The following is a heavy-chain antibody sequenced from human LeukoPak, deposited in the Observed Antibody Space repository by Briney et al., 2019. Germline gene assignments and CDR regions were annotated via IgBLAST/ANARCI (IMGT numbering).Heavy chain of an antibody. CDR3: ARDQYIYSDSSGYYDY. CDR1: GGSISSYY. J-gene: IGHJ4*02. V-gene: IGHV4-4*07. CDR2: IHTSGST. D-gene: IGHD3-22*01. Sequence: KPSETLSLTCTVSGGSISSYYWSWIRQPAGKGLEWIGRIHTSGSTNYNPSLKSRVTMSVDTSKNQFSLKLSSVTAADTAVYYCARDQYIYSDSSGYYDYWGQGTLVTVSS.